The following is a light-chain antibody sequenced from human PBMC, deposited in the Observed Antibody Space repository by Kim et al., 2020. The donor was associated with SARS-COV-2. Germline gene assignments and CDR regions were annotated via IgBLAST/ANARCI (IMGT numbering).Light chain of an antibody. J-gene: IGKJ2*01. CDR3: QQSYSTPYT. Sequence: DIQMTQSPSSLSASVGDRVTITCRASQNISSYLNWYQQKPGKAPKLLIYAASSLQSGVPSRFSGSGSGTDFTLTISSLQPEDFATYYCQQSYSTPYTFAQGTKLEF. V-gene: IGKV1-39*01. CDR2: AAS. CDR1: QNISSY.